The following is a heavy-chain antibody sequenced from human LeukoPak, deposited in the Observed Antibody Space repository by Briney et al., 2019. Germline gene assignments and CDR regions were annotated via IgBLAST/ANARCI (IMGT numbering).Heavy chain of an antibody. CDR3: AKGPMITVTPFDY. CDR1: GFTFSSYG. V-gene: IGHV3-30*02. J-gene: IGHJ4*02. D-gene: IGHD4-17*01. CDR2: IRYDGSNK. Sequence: PGGSLRLSCAASGFTFSSYGMHWVRQAPGKGLEWVAFIRYDGSNKYADSVKGRFTISRDNSKNTLYLQMNSLRVEDTAVYHCAKGPMITVTPFDYWGQGTLVTVSS.